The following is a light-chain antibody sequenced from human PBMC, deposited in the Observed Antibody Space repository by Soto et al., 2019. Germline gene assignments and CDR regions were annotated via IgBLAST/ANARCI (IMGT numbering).Light chain of an antibody. CDR3: QQFTDSPPEYT. CDR2: GAS. V-gene: IGKV3-20*01. J-gene: IGKJ2*01. Sequence: VLTQSPVTLSLSSGERATLSCRASQDVGTYVAWYQVRGGQAPRLLISGASKRATGISDRINGGGSGADFTLTISRLEPEDFALYFCQQFTDSPPEYTFGLGTKLEIK. CDR1: QDVGTY.